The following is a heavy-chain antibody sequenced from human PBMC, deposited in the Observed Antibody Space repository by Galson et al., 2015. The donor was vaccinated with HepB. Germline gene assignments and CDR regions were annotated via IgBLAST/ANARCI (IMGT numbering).Heavy chain of an antibody. J-gene: IGHJ4*02. Sequence: ALVKPTQTLTLTCTFSGFSLTTYGVAVGWIRQPPGKALEWLALIYWDDDKRYSPSLKSRLTVTKDTSKSQVALTMTDMDPMDTATYYCAHRWGDYGPFDYWGQGALVTVSS. D-gene: IGHD4-17*01. CDR3: AHRWGDYGPFDY. CDR1: GFSLTTYGVA. CDR2: IYWDDDK. V-gene: IGHV2-5*02.